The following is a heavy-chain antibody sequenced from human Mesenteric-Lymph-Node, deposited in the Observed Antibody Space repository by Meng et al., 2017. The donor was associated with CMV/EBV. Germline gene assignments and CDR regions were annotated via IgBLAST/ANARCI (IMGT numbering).Heavy chain of an antibody. D-gene: IGHD2-2*01. CDR2: INPNSGGT. V-gene: IGHV1-2*02. CDR1: GYTFTGYY. Sequence: ASAQVSCKASGYTFTGYYMHWVRQAPGQGLEWMGWINPNSGGTNYAQIVQGRVTMTRDTSINTVYMELSSLRSDDTAVYYCARGCSSSICRAPSPEYWGQGTLVTVSS. CDR3: ARGCSSSICRAPSPEY. J-gene: IGHJ4*02.